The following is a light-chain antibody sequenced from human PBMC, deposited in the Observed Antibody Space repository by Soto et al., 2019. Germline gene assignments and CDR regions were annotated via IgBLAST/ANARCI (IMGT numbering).Light chain of an antibody. CDR1: ESVSSSY. J-gene: IGKJ1*01. CDR2: GAS. CDR3: QEYIQWPPGM. V-gene: IGKV3-20*01. Sequence: EIVLTPSPGTLSLSPVERATLSCRASESVSSSYLAWYQQKPGQAPRLLIFGASSRATGTPDRFSGSGSGTDFTLTIRSLQSEDFAVYYCQEYIQWPPGMFGPGTKVDIK.